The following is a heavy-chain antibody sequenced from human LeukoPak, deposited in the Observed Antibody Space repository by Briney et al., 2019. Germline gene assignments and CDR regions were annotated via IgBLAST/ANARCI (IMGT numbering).Heavy chain of an antibody. CDR2: IIPIFGTA. Sequence: SVKVSCKASGGTFSSYAISWVRQAPGQGLEWMGGIIPIFGTANYAQKFQGRVTITADKSTSTAYMELSSLRSEDTAVYYCARDLRSHYYDSSGAVAFDIWGQGTMVTVSS. D-gene: IGHD3-22*01. V-gene: IGHV1-69*06. J-gene: IGHJ3*02. CDR3: ARDLRSHYYDSSGAVAFDI. CDR1: GGTFSSYA.